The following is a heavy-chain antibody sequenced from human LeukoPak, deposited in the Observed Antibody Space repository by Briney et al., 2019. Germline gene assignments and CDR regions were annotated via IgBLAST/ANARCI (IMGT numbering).Heavy chain of an antibody. CDR2: INPSGGST. CDR3: ARDVRATENRFDP. V-gene: IGHV1-46*01. Sequence: GASVKVSCKASGYTFTSYYMHWVRQAPGQGLEWMGIINPSGGSTSYAQKLQGRVTMTTDTSTSTAYMELRSLRSDDTAVYYCARDVRATENRFDPWGQGTLVTVSS. J-gene: IGHJ5*02. CDR1: GYTFTSYY. D-gene: IGHD1-1*01.